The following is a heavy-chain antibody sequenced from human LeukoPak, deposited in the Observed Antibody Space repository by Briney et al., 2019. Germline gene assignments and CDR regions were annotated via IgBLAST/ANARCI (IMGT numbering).Heavy chain of an antibody. CDR1: GYTLTELS. V-gene: IGHV1-24*01. D-gene: IGHD3-3*01. J-gene: IGHJ6*03. CDR2: FDPEDGET. Sequence: ASVKVSCKVSGYTLTELSMHWVRQAPGKGLEWMGGFDPEDGETIYAQKFQGRVTMTEDTSTDTAYIELSSLRSEDTAVYYCATAPRGPETIFGVVTPGWAYYYYMDVWGKGTTVTVSS. CDR3: ATAPRGPETIFGVVTPGWAYYYYMDV.